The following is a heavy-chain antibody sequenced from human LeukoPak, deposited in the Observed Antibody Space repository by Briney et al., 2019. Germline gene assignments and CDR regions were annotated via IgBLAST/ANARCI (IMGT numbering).Heavy chain of an antibody. CDR2: INPNSGGT. CDR3: ARLRYYYDSSGYYYNDY. Sequence: ASVKVSCKASGYTFTSYDINWVRQATGQGLEWMGWINPNSGGTNYAQKFQGRVTMTRDTSISTAYMELSRLRSDDTAVYYCARLRYYYDSSGYYYNDYWGQGTLVTVSS. D-gene: IGHD3-22*01. V-gene: IGHV1-2*02. CDR1: GYTFTSYD. J-gene: IGHJ4*02.